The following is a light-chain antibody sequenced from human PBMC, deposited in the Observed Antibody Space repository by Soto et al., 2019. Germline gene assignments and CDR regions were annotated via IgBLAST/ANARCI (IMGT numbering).Light chain of an antibody. J-gene: IGKJ5*01. CDR3: PLRSNWPPT. Sequence: AIQMTRDPSSQSASVGDRVTITCRASQGIKNDLGWYQQKPGRAPKLLIYVASNLQSGVPSRFSGSGSGTDFTLTISSLQPEDFAVYYCPLRSNWPPTFGQGTRLEI. CDR1: QGIKND. CDR2: VAS. V-gene: IGKV1-6*01.